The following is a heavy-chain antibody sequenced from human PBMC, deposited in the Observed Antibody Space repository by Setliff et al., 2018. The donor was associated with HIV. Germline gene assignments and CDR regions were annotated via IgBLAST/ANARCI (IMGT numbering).Heavy chain of an antibody. CDR3: ARSSTAGFDF. V-gene: IGHV4-59*11. D-gene: IGHD6-19*01. Sequence: SETLSLTCTVSGGSISSHYWSWIRQPPGKGLEWIGYIYYSGSTNYNPSLKSRVTISVDRSKDQFSLKMTSVTAADTAIYYCARSSTAGFDFWGQGTLVTVSS. J-gene: IGHJ4*02. CDR1: GGSISSHY. CDR2: IYYSGST.